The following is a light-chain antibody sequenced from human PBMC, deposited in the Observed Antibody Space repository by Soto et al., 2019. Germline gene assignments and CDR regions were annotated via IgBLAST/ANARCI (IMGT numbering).Light chain of an antibody. CDR3: QQYDILPIT. CDR1: DEVINS. J-gene: IGKJ4*01. V-gene: IGKV1-33*01. Sequence: EIPVTQSPSSLSAYVGDRVNMXCQASDEVINSLTWYQQKPGKAPKLLIHDASILQQVGPSRFSGSGSVTDFTCTITSRQPEDIATYYGQQYDILPITFGGGTKVDIK. CDR2: DAS.